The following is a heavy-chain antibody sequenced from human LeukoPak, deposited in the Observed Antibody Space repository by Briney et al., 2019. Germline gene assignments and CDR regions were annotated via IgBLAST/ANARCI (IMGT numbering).Heavy chain of an antibody. Sequence: GRSLRLSCAASGFTFSSYAMHWVRQAPGKGLQWVALISFDGSDKYYADSVKGRFTISRDNSKNTLYVQMNSLRAEDTAVYYCARSSAVRLLNFDYWGQGTQVTVSS. J-gene: IGHJ4*02. CDR2: ISFDGSDK. CDR1: GFTFSSYA. D-gene: IGHD6-6*01. V-gene: IGHV3-30*01. CDR3: ARSSAVRLLNFDY.